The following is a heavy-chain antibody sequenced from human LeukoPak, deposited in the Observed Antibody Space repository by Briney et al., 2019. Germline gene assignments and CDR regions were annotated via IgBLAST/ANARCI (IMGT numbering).Heavy chain of an antibody. CDR1: RFTFTSYA. D-gene: IGHD2-2*01. CDR2: LSYDGRDK. Sequence: TGGSLRLSCAASRFTFTSYAMHWVRQAPGKGLEWVAVLSYDGRDKHYAGSVKGRFTISRDNSKSTLYLQMNSLRAEDTAVYYCARDGGGTSADYYFDYWGQGTLVTVSS. V-gene: IGHV3-30*04. CDR3: ARDGGGTSADYYFDY. J-gene: IGHJ4*02.